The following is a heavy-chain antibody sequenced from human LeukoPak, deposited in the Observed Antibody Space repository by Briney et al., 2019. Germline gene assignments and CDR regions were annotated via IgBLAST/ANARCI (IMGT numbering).Heavy chain of an antibody. J-gene: IGHJ3*02. CDR2: IYYSGST. V-gene: IGHV4-39*01. CDR1: GGSISSGGYY. D-gene: IGHD7-27*01. CDR3: ARLVPLNWGHAFDI. Sequence: PSETLSLTCTVSGGSISSGGYYWSWIRQHPGKGLEWIGYIYYSGSTYYNPSLKSRVTISVDTSKNQFSLKLSSVTAADTAVYNCARLVPLNWGHAFDIWGQGTMVTVSS.